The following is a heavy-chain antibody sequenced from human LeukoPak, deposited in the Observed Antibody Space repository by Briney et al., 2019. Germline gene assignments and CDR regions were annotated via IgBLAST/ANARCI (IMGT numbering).Heavy chain of an antibody. CDR1: GGSISSYY. Sequence: SETLSLTCTVSGGSISSYYWSWIRQPPGKGLEWIGYIYYSGSTNYNPSLKSRVTISVDTSKNQFSLKLSSVTAADTAVYYCARSDIVVVPAAKAYNWFDPWGQGTLVTVSS. CDR3: ARSDIVVVPAAKAYNWFDP. CDR2: IYYSGST. V-gene: IGHV4-59*08. D-gene: IGHD2-2*01. J-gene: IGHJ5*02.